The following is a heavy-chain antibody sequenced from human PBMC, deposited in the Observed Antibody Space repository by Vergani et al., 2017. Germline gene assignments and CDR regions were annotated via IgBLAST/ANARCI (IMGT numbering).Heavy chain of an antibody. CDR3: ARVHYDFWRGCFVVVPGGLDP. CDR1: GGTFSSYA. D-gene: IGHD3-3*01. CDR2: IIPILGTA. V-gene: IGHV1-69*04. Sequence: QVQLVQSGAEVKKPGSSVKVSCKASGGTFSSYAISWVRQAPGQGLEWMGRIIPILGTANYAQKFQGRVTITADKSTSPAYMELSSLRSEDTAVYYCARVHYDFWRGCFVVVPGGLDPWGQGTLVTVSS. J-gene: IGHJ5*02.